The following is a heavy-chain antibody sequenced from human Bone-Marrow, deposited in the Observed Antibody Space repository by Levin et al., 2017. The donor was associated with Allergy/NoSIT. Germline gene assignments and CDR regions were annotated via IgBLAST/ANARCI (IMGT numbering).Heavy chain of an antibody. CDR3: AKASADYDGLYYAMDA. CDR2: ISGDGRRR. V-gene: IGHV3-23*01. Sequence: AGGSLRLSCAASGFVFREYAMTWVRQAPGKGLEWVSSISGDGRRRDYADSVQGQFTISRDNAQNILYLEMNILTDDDTAVYYCAKASADYDGLYYAMDAWGHGTMVTVSS. CDR1: GFVFREYA. D-gene: IGHD4-17*01. J-gene: IGHJ6*02.